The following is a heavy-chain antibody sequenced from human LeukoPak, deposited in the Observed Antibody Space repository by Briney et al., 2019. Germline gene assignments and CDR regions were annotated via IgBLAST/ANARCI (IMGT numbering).Heavy chain of an antibody. CDR3: ARQSLDSSSLDY. CDR2: IYYSGST. J-gene: IGHJ4*02. V-gene: IGHV4-39*01. CDR1: GGSISSSSYY. D-gene: IGHD6-13*01. Sequence: SETLSLTCTVSGGSISSSSYYWGWIRQPPGKGLEWIGSIYYSGSTYYNPSLKSRVTISVDTSKNQFSLKLSSVTAADTAVYYCARQSLDSSSLDYWGQGTLVTVSS.